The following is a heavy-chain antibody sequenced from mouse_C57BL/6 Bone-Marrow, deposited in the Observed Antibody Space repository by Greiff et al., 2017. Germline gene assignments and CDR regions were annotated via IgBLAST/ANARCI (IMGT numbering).Heavy chain of an antibody. D-gene: IGHD1-1*01. CDR2: IYPGDGDT. CDR1: GYAFSSSW. CDR3: ARGVLLLWFAY. Sequence: QVQLQQSGPELVKPGASVKISCKASGYAFSSSWMNWVKQRPGKGLEWIGRIYPGDGDTNYNGKFKGKATLTADKSSSTAYMQLSSLTSEDSAVYFWARGVLLLWFAYWGQGTLVTVSA. V-gene: IGHV1-82*01. J-gene: IGHJ3*01.